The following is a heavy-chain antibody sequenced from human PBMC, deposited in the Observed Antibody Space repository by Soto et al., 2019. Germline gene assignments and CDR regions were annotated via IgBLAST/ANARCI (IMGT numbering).Heavy chain of an antibody. CDR3: TRANWYSEY. CDR1: GVSISRSNW. D-gene: IGHD7-27*01. V-gene: IGHV4-4*02. J-gene: IGHJ4*02. Sequence: SETLSLTCSVSGVSISRSNWWTWVRQAPGKGLEWIGELYPSGGTTYNPSLQNRVTISVDYPKNHLSLTLTSVTAADPAVYYCTRANWYSEYWGQGTLVTVSS. CDR2: LYPSGGT.